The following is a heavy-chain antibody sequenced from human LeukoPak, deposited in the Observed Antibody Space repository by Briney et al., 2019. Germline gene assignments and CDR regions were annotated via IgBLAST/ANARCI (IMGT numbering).Heavy chain of an antibody. J-gene: IGHJ4*02. CDR1: GGPISSISYY. CDR3: ARHGGSGYLLYYFDY. CDR2: IYYSGGT. D-gene: IGHD3-22*01. V-gene: IGHV4-39*01. Sequence: PSETLSLTCTVSGGPISSISYYWGWIRQPPGKGLEWIGTIYYSGGTRYNPSLKSRVTISVDTSKNQFSLKLSSVTAADTAVYYCARHGGSGYLLYYFDYWGQGTLVTVSS.